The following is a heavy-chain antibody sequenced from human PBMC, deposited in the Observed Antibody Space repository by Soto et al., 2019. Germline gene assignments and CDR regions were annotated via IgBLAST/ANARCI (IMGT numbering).Heavy chain of an antibody. J-gene: IGHJ4*02. V-gene: IGHV3-33*01. Sequence: SLRLSCAASGFTFSSYGMHWVRQAPGKGLEWVAVIWYDGSNKYYADSVKGRFTISRDNAKNSLHLQMNSLRDEDSAVYYCARDGVITFGGVIVLDYWGQGTLVTVSS. CDR2: IWYDGSNK. CDR1: GFTFSSYG. D-gene: IGHD3-16*02. CDR3: ARDGVITFGGVIVLDY.